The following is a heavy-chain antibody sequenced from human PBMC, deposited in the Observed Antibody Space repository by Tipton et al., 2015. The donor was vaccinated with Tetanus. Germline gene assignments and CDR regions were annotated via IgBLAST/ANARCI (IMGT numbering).Heavy chain of an antibody. D-gene: IGHD2-21*01. Sequence: LSLTCAASGFTFSSYNMNWVRQAPGKGLEWVSYITSSSSTIYYADSVKGRFTISRDNAKNSLYLQMNSLRDDDTAVYYCARGTSRIVYYFDYWGQGTLVTVSS. J-gene: IGHJ4*02. CDR2: ITSSSSTI. CDR3: ARGTSRIVYYFDY. V-gene: IGHV3-48*02. CDR1: GFTFSSYN.